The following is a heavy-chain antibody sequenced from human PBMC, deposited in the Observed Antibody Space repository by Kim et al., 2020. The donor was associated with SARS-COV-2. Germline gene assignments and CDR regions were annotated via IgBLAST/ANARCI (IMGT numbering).Heavy chain of an antibody. CDR1: GFTFSSYA. V-gene: IGHV3-33*06. J-gene: IGHJ5*02. D-gene: IGHD2-15*01. Sequence: GGSLRLSCAASGFTFSSYAMHWVRQAPGKGLEWVAVIWYDGSNKYYADSVKGRFTISRDNSKNTLYLQMNSLRAEDTAVYYCAKDRSSVHCSGGSCLNWFDPWGQGTLVTVSS. CDR2: IWYDGSNK. CDR3: AKDRSSVHCSGGSCLNWFDP.